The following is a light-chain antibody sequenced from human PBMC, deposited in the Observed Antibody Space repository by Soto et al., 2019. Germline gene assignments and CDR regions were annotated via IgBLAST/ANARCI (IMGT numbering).Light chain of an antibody. CDR3: QQYGGSPPYT. J-gene: IGKJ2*01. CDR2: WAS. Sequence: DIVMTQSPDSLTVSLGERATINCKSSQSILSSSNNKNYLVWYQQKPGQPPKVLINWASTRESGVPDRFSGSGSGADFTLTISSLQAEDVAVYYCQQYGGSPPYTFGQGTRLEIK. CDR1: QSILSSSNNKNY. V-gene: IGKV4-1*01.